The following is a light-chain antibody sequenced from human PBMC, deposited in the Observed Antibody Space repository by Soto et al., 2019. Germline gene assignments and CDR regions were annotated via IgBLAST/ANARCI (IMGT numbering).Light chain of an antibody. CDR1: QSISSY. Sequence: DIQMTQSPSSLSASVGDRVTITCRASQSISSYLNWYQQKPGKAPKLLIFAASSLQSGVPSRFSGSRSGPDFTLTISSLQPEDFATYHCQQSYSSPPTFGQGTKVDIK. J-gene: IGKJ1*01. CDR3: QQSYSSPPT. CDR2: AAS. V-gene: IGKV1-39*01.